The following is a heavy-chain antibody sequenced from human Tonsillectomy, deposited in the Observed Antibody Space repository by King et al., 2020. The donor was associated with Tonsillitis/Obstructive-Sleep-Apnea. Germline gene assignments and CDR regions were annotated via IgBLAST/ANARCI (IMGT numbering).Heavy chain of an antibody. CDR1: GFTFSSYA. D-gene: IGHD2-15*01. CDR3: ARGWDMVVVVAATMDWYFDL. V-gene: IGHV3-30*04. Sequence: QVQLVESGGGVVQPGRSLRLSCAASGFTFSSYAMHWVRQAPGKGLEWVAVISYDGSNKYYADSVKGRFTISRDNSKNTLYLQMNSLRAEDTAVYYCARGWDMVVVVAATMDWYFDLWGRGTLVTVSS. CDR2: ISYDGSNK. J-gene: IGHJ2*01.